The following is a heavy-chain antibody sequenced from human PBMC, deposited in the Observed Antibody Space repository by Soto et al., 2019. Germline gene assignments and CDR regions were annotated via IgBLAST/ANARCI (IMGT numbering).Heavy chain of an antibody. V-gene: IGHV4-31*03. CDR3: ARSGDTLGEFSFSS. J-gene: IGHJ5*02. CDR1: GAYVNSGGYY. Sequence: TLSLTCRVSGAYVNSGGYYWTWIRQHPGKGLEWVGYIHHTGSTYTHPSLESRVTISVDTSKNAFSLRLTSVTAADTAVYYCARSGDTLGEFSFSSWGQGTLVTVSS. CDR2: IHHTGST. D-gene: IGHD3-16*02.